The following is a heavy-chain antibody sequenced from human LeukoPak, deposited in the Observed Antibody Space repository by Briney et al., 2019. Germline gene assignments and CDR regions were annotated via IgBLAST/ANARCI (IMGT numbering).Heavy chain of an antibody. J-gene: IGHJ4*02. CDR3: AREAPRSYDFWSGYLGY. Sequence: GGFLRLSCAASGFTVSSNYMSWVRQAPGKGLEWVPVIYSGGSTYYADSVKGRFTISRDNSRNTLYLQMNSLRAEDTAVYYCAREAPRSYDFWSGYLGYWGQGTLVTVSS. V-gene: IGHV3-66*02. CDR2: IYSGGST. D-gene: IGHD3-3*01. CDR1: GFTVSSNY.